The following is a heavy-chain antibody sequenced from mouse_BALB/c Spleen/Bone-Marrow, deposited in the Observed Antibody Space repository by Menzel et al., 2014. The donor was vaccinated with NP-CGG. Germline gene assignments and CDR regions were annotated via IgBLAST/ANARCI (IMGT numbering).Heavy chain of an antibody. CDR3: ARPLYDGYYVAY. V-gene: IGHV5-12*02. Sequence: EVKLVESGGGLVQPGGSLKLSCATSGFTFSDYYMYWVRQTPEKRLEGVAYISNGGGSTYYPDTVKGRFTISRDNAKNTLYLQMSRLKSEDTAMYYCARPLYDGYYVAYWGQGTLVTVSA. CDR1: GFTFSDYY. J-gene: IGHJ3*01. CDR2: ISNGGGST. D-gene: IGHD2-3*01.